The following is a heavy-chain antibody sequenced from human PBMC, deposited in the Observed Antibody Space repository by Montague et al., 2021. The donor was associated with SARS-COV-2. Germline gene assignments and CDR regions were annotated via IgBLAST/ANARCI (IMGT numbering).Heavy chain of an antibody. J-gene: IGHJ4*02. V-gene: IGHV3-30*09. Sequence: SLRLSCAASGFTFTLSSMHWVRQAPGKGLDFFAVISFDATNKYYADYVQGRFAISRDNSENTLYLQMNTLRVEDTAVYYCARVFSGTYLDYFDFWGQGTLVTVSS. CDR1: GFTFTLSS. D-gene: IGHD1-26*01. CDR2: ISFDATNK. CDR3: ARVFSGTYLDYFDF.